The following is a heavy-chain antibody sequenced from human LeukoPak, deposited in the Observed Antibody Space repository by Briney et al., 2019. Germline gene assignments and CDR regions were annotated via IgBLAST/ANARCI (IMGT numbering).Heavy chain of an antibody. D-gene: IGHD3-10*01. J-gene: IGHJ4*02. Sequence: GGSLRLSCAASGFTFDDYAMHWVRQAPGKGLEWVSLISGDGGTTYYADPVKGRFTISRDNSKNSLYLQVNSLTTEDTALYYCAKDTRFSVTDLDYWGQGTLVTVSS. CDR1: GFTFDDYA. CDR2: ISGDGGTT. CDR3: AKDTRFSVTDLDY. V-gene: IGHV3-43*02.